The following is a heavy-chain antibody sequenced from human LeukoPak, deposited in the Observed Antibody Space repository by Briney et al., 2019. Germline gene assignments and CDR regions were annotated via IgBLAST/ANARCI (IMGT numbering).Heavy chain of an antibody. Sequence: TGGSLRLSCAASGFTFSSYGMHWVRQAPGKGLEWVAVIWYDGSNKYYADSVKGRFTISRDNSKNTLYLQMNSLRAEDTAVYYCARDDHSSGLDYWGQGTLVTVSS. J-gene: IGHJ4*02. D-gene: IGHD3-22*01. CDR2: IWYDGSNK. V-gene: IGHV3-33*01. CDR3: ARDDHSSGLDY. CDR1: GFTFSSYG.